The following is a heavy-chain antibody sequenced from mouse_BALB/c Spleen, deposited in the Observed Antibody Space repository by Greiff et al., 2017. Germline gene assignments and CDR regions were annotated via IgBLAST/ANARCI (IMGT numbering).Heavy chain of an antibody. CDR3: ARFVITTGFAY. D-gene: IGHD2-4*01. CDR1: GYSITSDYA. Sequence: DVKLQESGPGLVKPSQSLSLTCTVTGYSITSDYAWNWIRQFPGNKLEWMGYISYSGSTSYNPSLKSRISITRDTSKNQFFLQLNSVTTEDTATYYCARFVITTGFAYWGQGTLVTVSA. CDR2: ISYSGST. J-gene: IGHJ3*01. V-gene: IGHV3-2*02.